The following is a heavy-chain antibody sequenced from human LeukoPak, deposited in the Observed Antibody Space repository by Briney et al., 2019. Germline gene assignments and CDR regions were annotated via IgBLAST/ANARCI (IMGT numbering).Heavy chain of an antibody. Sequence: NPSETLSLTCAVYGGTFSGYYWGWIRQPPGKRLEWVGESNDSGGTNYNPSLKSRVTISADKSKNQVSLKLTSVTAADTAVYYCARLSVIVGAALEYYYYYMDVWGQGTTVTVSS. CDR3: ARLSVIVGAALEYYYYYMDV. J-gene: IGHJ6*03. CDR1: GGTFSGYY. CDR2: SNDSGGT. V-gene: IGHV4-34*01. D-gene: IGHD1-26*01.